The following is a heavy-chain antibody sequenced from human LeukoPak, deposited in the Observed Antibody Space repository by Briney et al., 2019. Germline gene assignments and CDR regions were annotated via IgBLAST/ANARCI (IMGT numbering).Heavy chain of an antibody. D-gene: IGHD3-22*01. J-gene: IGHJ4*02. Sequence: GGSVRLSCAASGFSFSDRSMTWVRQTPGKGLEWVSYISRGSETIYYGDSVKGRFTISRDNAKNSLYLQMNSLRADDTAIYYCARGDTSAWDFDSWGQGILVTVSS. CDR3: ARGDTSAWDFDS. CDR1: GFSFSDRS. CDR2: ISRGSETI. V-gene: IGHV3-48*01.